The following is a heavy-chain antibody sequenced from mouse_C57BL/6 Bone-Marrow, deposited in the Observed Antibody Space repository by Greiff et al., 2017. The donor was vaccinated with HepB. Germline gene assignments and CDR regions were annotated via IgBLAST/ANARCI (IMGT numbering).Heavy chain of an antibody. J-gene: IGHJ1*03. CDR2: INYDGSST. V-gene: IGHV5-16*01. Sequence: EVKLMESEGGLVQPGSSMKLSCTASGFTFSDYYMAWVRQVPEKGLEWVANINYDGSSTYYLDSLKSRFIISRDNAKNILYLQMSSLKSEDTATYYCARDVITTRYFDVWGTGTTVTVSS. CDR3: ARDVITTRYFDV. D-gene: IGHD2-4*01. CDR1: GFTFSDYY.